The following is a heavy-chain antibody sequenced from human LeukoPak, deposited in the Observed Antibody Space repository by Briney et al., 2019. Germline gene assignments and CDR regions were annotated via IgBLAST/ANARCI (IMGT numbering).Heavy chain of an antibody. D-gene: IGHD6-13*01. V-gene: IGHV4-34*01. Sequence: PSETLSLTCAVYGGSFSGYYWSWIRQPPGKGPEWIGEINHSGSTNYNPSLKSRVTISVDTSKNQFSLKLSSVTAADPAVYSCARFSEIAAAGTGLDYWGQATLVTVSS. J-gene: IGHJ4*02. CDR1: GGSFSGYY. CDR3: ARFSEIAAAGTGLDY. CDR2: INHSGST.